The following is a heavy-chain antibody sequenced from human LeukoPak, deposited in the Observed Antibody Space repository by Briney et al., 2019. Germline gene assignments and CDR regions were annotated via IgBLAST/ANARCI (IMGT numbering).Heavy chain of an antibody. D-gene: IGHD3-10*01. CDR1: GYTLTELS. J-gene: IGHJ4*02. Sequence: SVKVSCKVSGYTLTELSMHWVRQAPGQGLEWMGGIIPIFGTANYAQKFQGRVTITADESTSTAYMELSSLRSEDTAVYYCARDLGGLSSGSYYKRGDTFDYWGQGTLVTVSS. CDR3: ARDLGGLSSGSYYKRGDTFDY. CDR2: IIPIFGTA. V-gene: IGHV1-69*13.